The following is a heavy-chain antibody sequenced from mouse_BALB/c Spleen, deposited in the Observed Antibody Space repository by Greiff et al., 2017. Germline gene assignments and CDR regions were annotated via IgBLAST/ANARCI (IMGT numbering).Heavy chain of an antibody. CDR2: IRSKSNNYAT. Sequence: EVQGVESGGGLVQPKGSLKLSCAASGFTFNTYAMNWVRQAPGKGLEWVARIRSKSNNYATYYADSVKDRFTISRDDSQSMLYLQMNNLKTEDTAMYYCVRPDGYSSYYYAMDYWGQGTSVTVSS. J-gene: IGHJ4*01. CDR1: GFTFNTYA. V-gene: IGHV10-1*02. CDR3: VRPDGYSSYYYAMDY. D-gene: IGHD2-3*01.